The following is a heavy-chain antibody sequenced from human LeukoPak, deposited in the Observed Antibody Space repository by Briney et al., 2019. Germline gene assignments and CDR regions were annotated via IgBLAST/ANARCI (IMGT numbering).Heavy chain of an antibody. CDR3: ARGHSSYSFDY. Sequence: SETLSLTCAVYGGSFSGYYWSWIRQPPGKGLEWIGEINHSGSTNYNPSLKSRVTISVDTSKNQFSLKLSSVTAADTAVYYYARGHSSYSFDYWGQGTLVTVSS. CDR1: GGSFSGYY. D-gene: IGHD2-21*01. CDR2: INHSGST. J-gene: IGHJ4*02. V-gene: IGHV4-34*01.